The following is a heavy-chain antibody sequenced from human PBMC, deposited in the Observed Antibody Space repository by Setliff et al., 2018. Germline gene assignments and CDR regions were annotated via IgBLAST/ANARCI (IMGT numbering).Heavy chain of an antibody. J-gene: IGHJ3*02. V-gene: IGHV3-74*01. Sequence: GGSLRLSCAASGFTFSSYWMHWVRQAPGKGLVWVSRINSDGGSTSYADSVKGRFTISRDNAKNTLYLQMNSLRAEDTAVYYCARAPSSSWFSEAFDIWGQGTMVTVSS. CDR2: INSDGGST. D-gene: IGHD6-13*01. CDR1: GFTFSSYW. CDR3: ARAPSSSWFSEAFDI.